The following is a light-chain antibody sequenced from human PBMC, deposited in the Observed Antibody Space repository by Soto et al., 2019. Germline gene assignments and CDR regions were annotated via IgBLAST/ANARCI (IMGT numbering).Light chain of an antibody. J-gene: IGKJ5*01. CDR2: DAS. V-gene: IGKV1-5*01. CDR1: QSVNKW. CDR3: QQYYSYPT. Sequence: DIQMTQSPSSLSASVGDRVTITCRASQSVNKWLAWFQQKPGKVPKLLIFDASTLQTGVPSRFSGSGSGTDFTLTISCLQSEDFATYYCQQYYSYPTFGQGTRLEIK.